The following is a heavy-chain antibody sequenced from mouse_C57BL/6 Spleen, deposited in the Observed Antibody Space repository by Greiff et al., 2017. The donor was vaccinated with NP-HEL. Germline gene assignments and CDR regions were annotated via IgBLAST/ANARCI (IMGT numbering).Heavy chain of an antibody. CDR2: IDPSDSDT. CDR3: ARGGQNYAMDD. D-gene: IGHD3-3*01. J-gene: IGHJ4*01. V-gene: IGHV1-52*01. Sequence: VQLQQPGAELVRPGSSVKLSCKASGYTFTSYWMHWVKQRPIQGLEWIGNIDPSDSDTHYNQKFKDKATLTVDKSSSTAYMQLSSLTSEDSAVYYSARGGQNYAMDDWGPGTSVTVSS. CDR1: GYTFTSYW.